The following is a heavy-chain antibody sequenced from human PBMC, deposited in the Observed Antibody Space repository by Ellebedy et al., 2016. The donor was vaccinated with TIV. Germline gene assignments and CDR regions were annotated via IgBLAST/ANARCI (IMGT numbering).Heavy chain of an antibody. Sequence: SETLSLTXTVSGGSISSYYWSWIRQPPGKGLEWIGYIYYSGSTNYNPSLKSRVTISVDTSKNQFSLKLSSVTAADTAVYYCARVAVTMVRGVMASWFDPWGQGTLVTVSS. CDR1: GGSISSYY. V-gene: IGHV4-59*01. CDR2: IYYSGST. CDR3: ARVAVTMVRGVMASWFDP. J-gene: IGHJ5*02. D-gene: IGHD3-10*01.